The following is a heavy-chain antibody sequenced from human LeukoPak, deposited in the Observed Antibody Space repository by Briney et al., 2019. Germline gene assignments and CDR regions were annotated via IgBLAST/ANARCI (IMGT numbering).Heavy chain of an antibody. V-gene: IGHV4-34*01. CDR2: INHSGST. D-gene: IGHD3-3*01. CDR1: GGSFSGYY. Sequence: SETLSLTCAVYGGSFSGYYWSCIRQPPGKGLEWIGEINHSGSTNYNPSLKSRVTISVDTSKHQFSLKLSSVTAADTAVYYCARERNPPGYDFWSGYYRTLFDYWGQGTLVTVSS. J-gene: IGHJ4*02. CDR3: ARERNPPGYDFWSGYYRTLFDY.